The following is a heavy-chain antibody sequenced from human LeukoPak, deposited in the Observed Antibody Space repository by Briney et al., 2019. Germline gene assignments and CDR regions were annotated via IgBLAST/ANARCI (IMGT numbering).Heavy chain of an antibody. CDR1: GGTFSSYA. V-gene: IGHV1-69*13. CDR3: ARAIRGLYYYYGMDV. CDR2: IIPIFGTA. Sequence: SVKVSCKASGGTFSSYAISWVRQAPGQGLEWVGGIIPIFGTANYAQKFQGRVTITADESTSTAYMELSSLRSEDTAVYYCARAIRGLYYYYGMDVWGQGTTVTVSS. D-gene: IGHD4-17*01. J-gene: IGHJ6*02.